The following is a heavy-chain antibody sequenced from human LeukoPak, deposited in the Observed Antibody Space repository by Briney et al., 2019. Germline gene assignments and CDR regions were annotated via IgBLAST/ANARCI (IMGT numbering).Heavy chain of an antibody. CDR3: AKDLGSRYYDSRGYYLNYYYYGMDV. Sequence: GGSLRLSCAASGFTFSSYGMHWVRQAPGKGLEWVAVISYDGSNKYYADSVKGRFTISRDNSKNTLYLQMNSLRAEDTAVYYCAKDLGSRYYDSRGYYLNYYYYGMDVWGQGTTVTVSS. J-gene: IGHJ6*02. D-gene: IGHD3-22*01. CDR1: GFTFSSYG. CDR2: ISYDGSNK. V-gene: IGHV3-30*18.